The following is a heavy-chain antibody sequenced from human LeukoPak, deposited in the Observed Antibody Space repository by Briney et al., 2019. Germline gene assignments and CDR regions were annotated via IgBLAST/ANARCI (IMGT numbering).Heavy chain of an antibody. V-gene: IGHV3-48*03. J-gene: IGHJ3*02. CDR3: ARSYRGSPPRKVAFDI. Sequence: PGGSLRLSCAASGFTFSSFEMNWVRQAPGKGLEWVSHFNSYGNITYYVDSVKGRFTISRDNAKNSLYLQMNSLRAEDTAVYYCARSYRGSPPRKVAFDIWGQGTMVTVSS. CDR2: FNSYGNIT. D-gene: IGHD1-26*01. CDR1: GFTFSSFE.